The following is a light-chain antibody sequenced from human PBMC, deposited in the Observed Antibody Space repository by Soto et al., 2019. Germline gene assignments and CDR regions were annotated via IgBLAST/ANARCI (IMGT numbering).Light chain of an antibody. CDR2: DAS. V-gene: IGKV3D-20*02. Sequence: EIVLTQSPGTLSLSPGERATLSFSASQSVSSSYLAWYQQKPGQAPRLLIYDASNRATGIPARFSGSGSGTDFTLTISSLEPEDFALYYCQQCYNWPQWTFGQGIKVDIK. CDR1: QSVSSSY. CDR3: QQCYNWPQWT. J-gene: IGKJ1*01.